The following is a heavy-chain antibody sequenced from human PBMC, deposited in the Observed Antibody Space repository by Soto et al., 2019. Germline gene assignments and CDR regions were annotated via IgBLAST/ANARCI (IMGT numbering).Heavy chain of an antibody. D-gene: IGHD3-10*01. CDR3: ATTKRGSERLWPLDYYGMDV. J-gene: IGHJ6*02. CDR1: GGTFSSYA. CDR2: IIPIFGTA. V-gene: IGHV1-69*12. Sequence: QVQLVQSGAEVKKPGSSVKVSCKASGGTFSSYAISWVRQAPGQGLEWMGGIIPIFGTANYAQKFQGRVTITADESTSTVYMELSSLRSEDTAVYYCATTKRGSERLWPLDYYGMDVWGQGTTVTVSS.